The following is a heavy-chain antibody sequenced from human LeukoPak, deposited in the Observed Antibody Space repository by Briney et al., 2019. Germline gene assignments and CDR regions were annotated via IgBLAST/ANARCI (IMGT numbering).Heavy chain of an antibody. D-gene: IGHD3-10*01. V-gene: IGHV1-18*01. CDR1: GYTFTSYG. CDR2: ISAYNGNT. J-gene: IGHJ3*02. Sequence: GASVKVSCKASGYTFTSYGISWVRQAPGQGLEWMGWISAYNGNTNYAQKLQGRVTMTTVTSTSTAYMELRSLRSDDTAVYYCARDRLDVWFGELSDAFDIWGQGTMVTVSS. CDR3: ARDRLDVWFGELSDAFDI.